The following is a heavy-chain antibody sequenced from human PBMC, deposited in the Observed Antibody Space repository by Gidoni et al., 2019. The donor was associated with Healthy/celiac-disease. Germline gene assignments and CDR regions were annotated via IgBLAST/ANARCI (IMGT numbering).Heavy chain of an antibody. CDR3: ARANYGVDPDAFDI. J-gene: IGHJ3*02. Sequence: EVQLVESGGGLVQPGGSLRLSCAAHGFPLSSYWMHWFRKAPGKGLVWVSRIKSDGSSTSYADSVKGRFTISRDNAKNTLYLQMNSLRAEDTAVYYCARANYGVDPDAFDIWGQGTMVTVSS. CDR2: IKSDGSST. CDR1: GFPLSSYW. V-gene: IGHV3-74*01. D-gene: IGHD4-17*01.